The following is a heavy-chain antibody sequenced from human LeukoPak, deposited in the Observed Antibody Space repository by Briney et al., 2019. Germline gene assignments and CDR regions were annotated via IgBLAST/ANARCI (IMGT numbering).Heavy chain of an antibody. V-gene: IGHV3-21*01. CDR2: ISSSSSYI. Sequence: GGSLRLSCAASGFTFSSYSMNWVRQAPGKGLEWVSSISSSSSYIYYADSVKGRFTISRDNAKNSLYLQMNSLRAEDTAVYYCASLVEMATIFDYWGQGTLVTVSS. D-gene: IGHD5-24*01. J-gene: IGHJ4*02. CDR1: GFTFSSYS. CDR3: ASLVEMATIFDY.